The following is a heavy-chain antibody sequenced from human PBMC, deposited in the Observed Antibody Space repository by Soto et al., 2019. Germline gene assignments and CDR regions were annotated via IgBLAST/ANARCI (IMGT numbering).Heavy chain of an antibody. Sequence: QVQLVQSGAELKKPGSSVNVSCAASGGTFKTYTINWVRQAPGQGLAWIGQIIPRYDSANYAERFQGRVTISPDKSTNIGYMELGGLGSEDTGLYYCATWSTYRGSYCFDYWGQGTLVSVSS. V-gene: IGHV1-69*06. J-gene: IGHJ4*02. CDR3: ATWSTYRGSYCFDY. CDR2: IIPRYDSA. D-gene: IGHD1-26*01. CDR1: GGTFKTYT.